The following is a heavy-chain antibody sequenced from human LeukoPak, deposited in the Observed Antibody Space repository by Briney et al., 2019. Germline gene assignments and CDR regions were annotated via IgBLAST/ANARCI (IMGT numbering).Heavy chain of an antibody. J-gene: IGHJ4*02. CDR1: GGSISTSSYY. CDR2: MYYSGST. D-gene: IGHD3-3*01. V-gene: IGHV4-39*01. Sequence: PSETLSLTCAVSGGSISTSSYYWGWIRQPPGKGLEWIGSMYYSGSTYYNPSLKSRVTISVDTSKNQFSLKLSSVTAADTALYYCASNEWPGYYFDYWGQGTLVTVSS. CDR3: ASNEWPGYYFDY.